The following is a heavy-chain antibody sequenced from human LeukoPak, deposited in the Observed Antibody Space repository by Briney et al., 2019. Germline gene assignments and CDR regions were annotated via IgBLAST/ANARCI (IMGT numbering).Heavy chain of an antibody. CDR3: AKEYSGNYRSFDF. CDR1: GFSFSNTG. CDR2: IRYAGNNA. Sequence: GGALRLSCAASGFSFSNTGMHWVRQAPGKGLEWVAFIRYAGNNAYYADSVKGRFTISRDNSKDKLFLQMDILRPEDTSVYYCAKEYSGNYRSFDFWGQGTLVIISS. J-gene: IGHJ4*02. D-gene: IGHD5-12*01. V-gene: IGHV3-30*02.